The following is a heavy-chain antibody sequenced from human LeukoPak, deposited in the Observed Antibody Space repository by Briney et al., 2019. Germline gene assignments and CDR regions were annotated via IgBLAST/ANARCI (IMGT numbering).Heavy chain of an antibody. CDR3: VRERVSSYYYIGMEV. J-gene: IGHJ6*02. V-gene: IGHV4-30-4*01. Sequence: SEPLSLPCSVSGGSISNTHSYWNSIRQQRGKGLEWIGFISYSGITYSTPSLESRLTISIYTAKNHLSLSLSSVTAADTSVYCCVRERVSSYYYIGMEVRGQGTTVTVS. D-gene: IGHD5/OR15-5a*01. CDR1: GGSISNTHSY. CDR2: ISYSGIT.